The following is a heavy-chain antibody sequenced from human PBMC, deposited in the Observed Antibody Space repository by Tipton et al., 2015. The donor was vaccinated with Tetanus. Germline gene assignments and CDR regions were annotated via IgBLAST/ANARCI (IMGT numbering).Heavy chain of an antibody. V-gene: IGHV1-18*01. CDR2: ISPFNENV. D-gene: IGHD3/OR15-3a*01. CDR1: GYTFTHYG. CDR3: ARGRGLGPHEYFEH. Sequence: LVQSGASVKVSCKASGYTFTHYGVNWVRQAPGQGLEWMGWISPFNENVNYAEKFQGRLTMTTDRSTATVYMDLRSLGSDDTAVYYCARGRGLGPHEYFEHWGQGTLVTVSS. J-gene: IGHJ5*02.